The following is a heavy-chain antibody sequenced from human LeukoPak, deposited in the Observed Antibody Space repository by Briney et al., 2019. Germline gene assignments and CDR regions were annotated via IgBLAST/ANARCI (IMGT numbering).Heavy chain of an antibody. V-gene: IGHV1-46*01. D-gene: IGHD3-22*01. J-gene: IGHJ5*02. Sequence: GASVKVSCKASGYTFTSYYMHWVRQAPGQELEWMGIINPSGGSTSYAQKFQGRVTMTRDTSTSTVYMELSSLRSEDTAVYYCARDNREDYYDSSGYYPANWFDPWGQGTLVTVSS. CDR2: INPSGGST. CDR1: GYTFTSYY. CDR3: ARDNREDYYDSSGYYPANWFDP.